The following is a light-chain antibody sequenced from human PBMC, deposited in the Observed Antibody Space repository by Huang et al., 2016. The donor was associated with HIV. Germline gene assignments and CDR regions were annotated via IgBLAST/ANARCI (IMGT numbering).Light chain of an antibody. CDR1: QHLGSN. CDR2: DAS. J-gene: IGKJ1*01. V-gene: IGKV3D-15*01. Sequence: DILMTQSPVTLSVPPGERATLSCRASQHLGSNLAWYQQKPGHPPILLSYDASTRATGAPARFSGSGSKTDFNLTIDSLQSEDSALYFCQQYNKWPRTFGQGTKLEIK. CDR3: QQYNKWPRT.